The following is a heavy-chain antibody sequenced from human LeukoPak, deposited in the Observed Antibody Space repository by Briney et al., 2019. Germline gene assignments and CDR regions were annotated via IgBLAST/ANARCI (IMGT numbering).Heavy chain of an antibody. Sequence: SVTVSCKASGDTFSSYAISWVRQAPGQGLEWMGGIIPIFGTANYAQKFQGRVTITADESTSTAYMELSSLRSEDTAVYYCARAFEDYGDFDYWGQGPLVTVSS. J-gene: IGHJ4*02. CDR3: ARAFEDYGDFDY. V-gene: IGHV1-69*13. CDR2: IIPIFGTA. CDR1: GDTFSSYA. D-gene: IGHD4-17*01.